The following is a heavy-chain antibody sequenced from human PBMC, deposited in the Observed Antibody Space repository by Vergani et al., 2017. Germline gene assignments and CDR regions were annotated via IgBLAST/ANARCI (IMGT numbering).Heavy chain of an antibody. CDR2: IYLYDYQ. CDR3: ARGRLWSGYYYFDY. CDR1: VFSLRPSGVG. Sequence: QITLKESGPTLVQPTQTLPLTCTFSVFSLRPSGVGVGWIRQPPGKALEWLALIYLYDYQRYSPSLKSRLTITKDTSKNQVVLTMTNMDPVDTATYYCARGRLWSGYYYFDYWGQGTLVTVSS. J-gene: IGHJ4*02. V-gene: IGHV2-5*01. D-gene: IGHD3-3*01.